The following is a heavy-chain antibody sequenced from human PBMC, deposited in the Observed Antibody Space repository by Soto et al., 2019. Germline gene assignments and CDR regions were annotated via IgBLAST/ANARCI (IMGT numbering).Heavy chain of an antibody. V-gene: IGHV3-33*06. CDR3: VKDHCGGDCYSDPYFDY. CDR2: IWYDGSNQ. Sequence: QVQLVESGGGVVQPGRSLRLSCAASGFSFTTYGLHWVRQAPGKGLEWVAVIWYDGSNQYYADSVKGRFTISRDNSKNILYLEMNSLRVDDTAVYYGVKDHCGGDCYSDPYFDYWGQGTLVTVSS. J-gene: IGHJ4*02. D-gene: IGHD2-21*02. CDR1: GFSFTTYG.